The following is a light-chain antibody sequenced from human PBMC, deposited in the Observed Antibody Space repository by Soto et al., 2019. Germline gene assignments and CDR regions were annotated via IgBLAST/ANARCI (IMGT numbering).Light chain of an antibody. Sequence: EIVLTQSPGTLSLSPGERATLSCRASENVATSYLGWYQQKTGQAPKLLISGTSTRATGIPDRFSGGGSGTDFNLTISRLEPEDSAIYFCQEYGRSPYTFGLGTKLEIK. CDR1: ENVATSY. CDR2: GTS. CDR3: QEYGRSPYT. J-gene: IGKJ2*01. V-gene: IGKV3-20*01.